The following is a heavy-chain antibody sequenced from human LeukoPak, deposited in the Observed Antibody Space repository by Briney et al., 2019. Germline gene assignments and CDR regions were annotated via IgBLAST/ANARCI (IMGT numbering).Heavy chain of an antibody. CDR3: AKPGGSSRDGYKMGGYYFDY. V-gene: IGHV3-7*01. CDR1: GFNFRYFW. CDR2: INHDGRET. D-gene: IGHD5-24*01. Sequence: GGSLRLTCLGSGFNFRYFWMSWVRQAPGKGLEWVANINHDGRETHYADSVKGRFIISRDNAKDSLYLQMNSLRAEDTAVYYCAKPGGSSRDGYKMGGYYFDYWGQGTLVTVSS. J-gene: IGHJ4*02.